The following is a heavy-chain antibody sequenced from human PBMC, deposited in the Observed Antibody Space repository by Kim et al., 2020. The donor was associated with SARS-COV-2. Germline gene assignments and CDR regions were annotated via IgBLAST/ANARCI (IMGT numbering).Heavy chain of an antibody. CDR2: ISWNSGSI. J-gene: IGHJ4*02. CDR1: GFTFDDYA. Sequence: GGSLRLSCAASGFTFDDYAMHWVRQAPGKGLEWVSGISWNSGSIGYADSVKGRFTISRDNAKNSLYLQMNSLRAEDTALDYCAKDTHFPSSSSDGWGQGTLVRVSS. CDR3: AKDTHFPSSSSDG. V-gene: IGHV3-9*01. D-gene: IGHD6-13*01.